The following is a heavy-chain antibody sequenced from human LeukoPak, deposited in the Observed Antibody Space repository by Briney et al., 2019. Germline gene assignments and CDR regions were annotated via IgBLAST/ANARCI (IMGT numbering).Heavy chain of an antibody. CDR1: GFTFSSYA. J-gene: IGHJ3*02. V-gene: IGHV3-23*01. D-gene: IGHD3-3*01. CDR2: ISGSGGST. CDR3: ANPNTISALRDAFDI. Sequence: GGSLRLSCAASGFTFSSYAMSWVRQAPGKGLEWVSAISGSGGSTYYADSVKGRFTISRDNSKNTLYLQMSSLRAEDTAVYYCANPNTISALRDAFDIWGQGTMVTVSS.